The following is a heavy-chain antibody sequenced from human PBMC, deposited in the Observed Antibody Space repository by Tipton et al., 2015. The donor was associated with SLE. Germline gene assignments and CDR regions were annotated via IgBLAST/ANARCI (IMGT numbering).Heavy chain of an antibody. Sequence: SLRLSCAASGFTFSSYWMHWVRQAPGKGRVWVSRINSDGSSTSYADSVKGRFTISRDNSKNTLYLKMNSLRAEDTAVYYCAKGVGATEAFDIWGQGTTVTVSS. CDR3: AKGVGATEAFDI. D-gene: IGHD1-26*01. CDR2: INSDGSST. CDR1: GFTFSSYW. J-gene: IGHJ3*02. V-gene: IGHV3-74*01.